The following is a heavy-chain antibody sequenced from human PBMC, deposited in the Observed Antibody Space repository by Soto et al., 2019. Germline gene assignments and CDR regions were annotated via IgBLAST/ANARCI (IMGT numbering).Heavy chain of an antibody. CDR2: TFPFFATS. Sequence: QVQLVQSGAEVKKPESSVKVSCKASGGTFSNYAFSWVRQAPGQGLEWMGGTFPFFATSTYAQKFQGRVTITADDSTRTVYMELSSLTSEDTAVYYCARDGAVAGTDPYYYGMDVWGQGTTVTVSS. D-gene: IGHD6-19*01. CDR1: GGTFSNYA. CDR3: ARDGAVAGTDPYYYGMDV. J-gene: IGHJ6*02. V-gene: IGHV1-69*12.